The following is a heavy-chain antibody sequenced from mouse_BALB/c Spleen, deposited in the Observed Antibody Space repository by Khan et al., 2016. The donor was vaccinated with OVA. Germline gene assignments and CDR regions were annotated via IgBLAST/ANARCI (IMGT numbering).Heavy chain of an antibody. CDR1: GYTFTDYY. CDR3: ARRNYFGYTFAY. Sequence: QVQLKESGAELAMPGASVKLSCKASGYTFTDYYINWVKQRTGQGLEWIGEISPGSGDTYYNEKFKGKATLTADKSSSTVYMQLSSLTAEACAVYCCARRNYFGYTFAYWGQGTLVTVSA. V-gene: IGHV1-77*01. CDR2: ISPGSGDT. D-gene: IGHD1-2*01. J-gene: IGHJ3*01.